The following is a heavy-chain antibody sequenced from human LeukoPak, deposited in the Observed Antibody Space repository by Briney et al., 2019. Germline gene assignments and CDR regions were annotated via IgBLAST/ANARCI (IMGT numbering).Heavy chain of an antibody. D-gene: IGHD3-3*01. V-gene: IGHV1-18*03. Sequence: ASVKVSCKASGYTFTSYGISWVRQAPGQGLEWMGWISGYNGNTNYAPKLQGRVIMTTDTSASTAYMELSSLRSEDMAVYYCARARYETRIWPKSRYDYYHYMDVWGKGTTVTVSS. CDR1: GYTFTSYG. CDR3: ARARYETRIWPKSRYDYYHYMDV. J-gene: IGHJ6*03. CDR2: ISGYNGNT.